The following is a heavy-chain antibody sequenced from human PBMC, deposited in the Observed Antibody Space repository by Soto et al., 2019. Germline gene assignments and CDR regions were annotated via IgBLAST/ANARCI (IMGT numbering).Heavy chain of an antibody. CDR2: ISASGGAS. CDR3: ATTETLRLGELSFFDY. J-gene: IGHJ4*02. V-gene: IGHV3-23*01. D-gene: IGHD3-16*01. CDR1: GLRFRTYA. Sequence: GGSLRLSCAASGLRFRTYAMPWVRQSHGKGLEWVSGISASGGASYYADSVKGRFTISRDNSRNTLYLEMDSLRAEDTALYYCATTETLRLGELSFFDYWGQGTQVTVSS.